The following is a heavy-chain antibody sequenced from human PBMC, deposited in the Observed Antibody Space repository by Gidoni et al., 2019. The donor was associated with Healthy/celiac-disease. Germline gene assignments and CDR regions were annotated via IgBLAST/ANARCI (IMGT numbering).Heavy chain of an antibody. CDR2: ISSSSSYI. Sequence: EVQLVASGGGLVKPGGSLRLSCAASGFTFSSYSMNWVRQAPGKGLGWVSSISSSSSYIYYADSVKGRFTISRDNAKNSLYLQMNSLRAEDTAVYYCARSVGKVVRGVSLGWFDPWGQGTLVTVSS. CDR1: GFTFSSYS. D-gene: IGHD3-10*01. CDR3: ARSVGKVVRGVSLGWFDP. J-gene: IGHJ5*02. V-gene: IGHV3-21*01.